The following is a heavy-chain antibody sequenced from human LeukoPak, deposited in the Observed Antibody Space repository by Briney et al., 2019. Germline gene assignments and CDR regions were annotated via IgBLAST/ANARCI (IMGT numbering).Heavy chain of an antibody. Sequence: SETLSLTCTVSGYSLSSGYYWGWIRQPPGKGLEWIGSVDHSGGTYYNPSLRSRVSISVDTSKNQFSLKLNSVTAADTAVCYCARGKEVITMLRGLKPGYYFDYWGQGTLVTVSS. J-gene: IGHJ4*02. CDR3: ARGKEVITMLRGLKPGYYFDY. D-gene: IGHD3-10*01. CDR2: VDHSGGT. CDR1: GYSLSSGYY. V-gene: IGHV4-38-2*02.